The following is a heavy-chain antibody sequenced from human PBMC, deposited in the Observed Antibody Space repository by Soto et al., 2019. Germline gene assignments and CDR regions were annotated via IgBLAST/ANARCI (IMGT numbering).Heavy chain of an antibody. V-gene: IGHV1-3*01. CDR1: GYTFISYG. J-gene: IGHJ5*02. CDR3: ARDLDDILNGPNFDH. CDR2: INAYNGNT. D-gene: IGHD3-9*01. Sequence: ASVKVSCKASGYTFISYGIHWVRQAPGQRLEWMGWINAYNGNTKYSQKFQDRVTFTRDTSASTAYMELSSLTSGDAAVYYCARDLDDILNGPNFDHWGQGTLVTVSS.